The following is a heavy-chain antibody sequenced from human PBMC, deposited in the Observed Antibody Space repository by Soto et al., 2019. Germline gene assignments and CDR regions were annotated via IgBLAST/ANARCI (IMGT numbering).Heavy chain of an antibody. CDR3: ATSTPRWFDL. CDR2: IYYSGST. CDR1: GGSISSYY. V-gene: IGHV4-59*01. J-gene: IGHJ5*02. Sequence: SETLSLTCTVSGGSISSYYWSWIRQPPGKGLEWIGYIYYSGSTNYNPSLKSRVTISVDTSKNQFSLKLSSVTAADTAVYYCATSTPRWFDLWGQGTLVTVSS.